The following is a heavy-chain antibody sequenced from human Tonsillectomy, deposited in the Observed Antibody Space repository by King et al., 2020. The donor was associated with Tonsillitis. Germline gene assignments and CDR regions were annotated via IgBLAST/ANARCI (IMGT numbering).Heavy chain of an antibody. CDR1: GGTFSSYA. V-gene: IGHV1-69*04. CDR3: AREGYVVVTATGGVGYYYYGMDV. J-gene: IGHJ6*02. D-gene: IGHD2-21*02. CDR2: IIPILGIA. Sequence: QLVQSGAEVKKPGSSVKVSCKASGGTFSSYAISWVRQAPGQGLEWMGRIIPILGIANYAQKFQGRVTITADKSTSTAYMELSSLRSEDTAVYYCAREGYVVVTATGGVGYYYYGMDVWGQGTTVTVSS.